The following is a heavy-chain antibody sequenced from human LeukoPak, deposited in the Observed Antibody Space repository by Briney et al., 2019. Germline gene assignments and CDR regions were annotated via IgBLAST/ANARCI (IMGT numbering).Heavy chain of an antibody. V-gene: IGHV1-69*05. CDR1: GGTFTSYA. Sequence: SVKVSCKASGGTFTSYAISWVRQAPGQGLEWMGGIIPIFGTANYAQKFKGRVTITTDESTSTAYMELSSLRSEDTAVYYCARGGDGYIRFDYWGQGTLVTVSS. J-gene: IGHJ4*02. CDR2: IIPIFGTA. CDR3: ARGGDGYIRFDY. D-gene: IGHD5-24*01.